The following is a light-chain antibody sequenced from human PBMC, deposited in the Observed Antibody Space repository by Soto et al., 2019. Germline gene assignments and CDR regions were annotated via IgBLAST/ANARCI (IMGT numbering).Light chain of an antibody. V-gene: IGLV2-14*01. CDR1: SGDVGGVSH. CDR2: EVS. J-gene: IGLJ1*01. CDR3: SSYATSTTLDYV. Sequence: QSVLTQPASVSGSPGQSITISCTGTSGDVGGVSHVSWHQQHPGKAPKLMIYEVSYRPSGVSNRFSGSKSGNTASLTISGLQAEDEADYYCSSYATSTTLDYVFGTGTKVTVL.